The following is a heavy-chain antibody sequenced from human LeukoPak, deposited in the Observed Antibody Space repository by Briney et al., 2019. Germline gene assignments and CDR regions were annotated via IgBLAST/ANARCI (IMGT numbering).Heavy chain of an antibody. D-gene: IGHD3-22*01. J-gene: IGHJ3*02. Sequence: SETLSLTCTVSGGSISSYYWSWIRQPPGKGLEWIGYIYYSGSTNYNPSLKSRVTISVDTSKNQFSLKLSSVTAADTAVYYCARDRPGRRTYYYDSSGADAFGIWGQGTMVTVSS. V-gene: IGHV4-59*01. CDR2: IYYSGST. CDR1: GGSISSYY. CDR3: ARDRPGRRTYYYDSSGADAFGI.